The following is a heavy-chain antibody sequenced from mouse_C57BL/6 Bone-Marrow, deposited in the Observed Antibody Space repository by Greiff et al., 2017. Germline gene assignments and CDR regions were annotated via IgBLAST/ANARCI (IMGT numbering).Heavy chain of an antibody. CDR2: INPSNGGT. D-gene: IGHD4-1*01. V-gene: IGHV1-53*01. Sequence: QVQLQQSGTELVKPGASVKLSCKASGYTFTSYWMHWVKQRPGQGLEWIGNINPSNGGTNYNEKFKSKATLTVDKSSSTAYMQLSSLTSEDSAVYYCARLGGVYYAMDYWGQGTSVTVSS. CDR1: GYTFTSYW. CDR3: ARLGGVYYAMDY. J-gene: IGHJ4*01.